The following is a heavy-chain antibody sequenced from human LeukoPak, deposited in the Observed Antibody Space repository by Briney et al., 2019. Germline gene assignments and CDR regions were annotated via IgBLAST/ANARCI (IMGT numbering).Heavy chain of an antibody. Sequence: SETLSLTCTVSGYSINSGFYWGWIRQPPGKGLEWIGSIYHSGSTHYKSSLKSRVTISVDTSKNQLSLKLTSVTAADTAVYYCARGVGLTQGGAFDFWGQGTLVTVS. J-gene: IGHJ4*02. CDR3: ARGVGLTQGGAFDF. CDR2: IYHSGST. D-gene: IGHD3-16*01. V-gene: IGHV4-38-2*02. CDR1: GYSINSGFY.